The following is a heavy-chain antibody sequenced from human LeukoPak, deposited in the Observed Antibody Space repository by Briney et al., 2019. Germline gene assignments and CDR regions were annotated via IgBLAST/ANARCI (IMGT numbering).Heavy chain of an antibody. V-gene: IGHV4-59*01. CDR1: GGSFSSYY. CDR3: WRIGFFYGSGSYYRAPVGYFDY. Sequence: PSETLSLTCTVSGGSFSSYYWSWIRQPPGKGLEWIGYINYSGSTNYNPSLKSRVTISVDTSKNQFSLKLSSVTAADTAVYYCWRIGFFYGSGSYYRAPVGYFDYWGQGTLVTVSS. J-gene: IGHJ4*02. CDR2: INYSGST. D-gene: IGHD3-10*01.